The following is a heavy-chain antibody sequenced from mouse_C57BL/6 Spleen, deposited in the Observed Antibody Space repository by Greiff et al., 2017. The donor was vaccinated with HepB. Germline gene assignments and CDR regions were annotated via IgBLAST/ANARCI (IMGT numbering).Heavy chain of an antibody. CDR3: ARYYYGSRGAMDY. D-gene: IGHD1-1*01. J-gene: IGHJ4*01. CDR1: GYTFTNYW. CDR2: IYPGGGYT. V-gene: IGHV1-63*01. Sequence: VQLQQSGAELVRPGTSVKMSCKASGYTFTNYWIGWAKQRPGHGLEWIGDIYPGGGYTNYNEKFKGKATLTADKSSSTAYMQFSSLTSEDSAIYYCARYYYGSRGAMDYWGQGTSVTVSS.